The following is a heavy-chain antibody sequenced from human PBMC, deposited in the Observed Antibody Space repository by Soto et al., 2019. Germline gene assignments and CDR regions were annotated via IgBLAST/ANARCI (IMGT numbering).Heavy chain of an antibody. CDR2: TIPMFGTT. Sequence: QVQLVQSGAEVKKPESSVRVSCKASGGTFNSYAITWVRQATGQGLEWMGGTIPMFGTTNYAEKFQGRVTISADESTNTAYMELSSLRSEDTAVYYCTRCGIRYHSIGYYLGIDGMDVGGQGTTVIVSS. V-gene: IGHV1-69*12. J-gene: IGHJ6*02. CDR3: TRCGIRYHSIGYYLGIDGMDV. D-gene: IGHD3-22*01. CDR1: GGTFNSYA.